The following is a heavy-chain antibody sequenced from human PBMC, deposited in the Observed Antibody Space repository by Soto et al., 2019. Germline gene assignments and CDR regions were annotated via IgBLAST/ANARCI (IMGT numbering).Heavy chain of an antibody. J-gene: IGHJ4*02. D-gene: IGHD2-15*01. CDR2: ISGSGGST. V-gene: IGHV3-23*01. Sequence: EVQLLESGGGLVQPGGSLSLSCAASGFTFSSYAMSWVRQAPGKGLEWVSAISGSGGSTYYADSVKGRFTISRDNSKNKLQLQVNSLRAEDTAVYYCAKDSPECSGGSGYFGPFDYWGQGTLVTVSS. CDR3: AKDSPECSGGSGYFGPFDY. CDR1: GFTFSSYA.